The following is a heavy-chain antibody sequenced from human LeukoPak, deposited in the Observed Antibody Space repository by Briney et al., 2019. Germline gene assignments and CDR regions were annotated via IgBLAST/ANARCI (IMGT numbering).Heavy chain of an antibody. CDR2: INHSGST. Sequence: KPSAALSLPCAGYGGSFSGYYWSWIRQPPGKGLEWIGEINHSGSTNYNPSLKSRVTISVDTSKNQFSLKLSSVTAADTAVYYCARRLIAAAGKGRYFDYWGQGTLVTVSS. V-gene: IGHV4-34*01. J-gene: IGHJ4*02. CDR1: GGSFSGYY. D-gene: IGHD6-13*01. CDR3: ARRLIAAAGKGRYFDY.